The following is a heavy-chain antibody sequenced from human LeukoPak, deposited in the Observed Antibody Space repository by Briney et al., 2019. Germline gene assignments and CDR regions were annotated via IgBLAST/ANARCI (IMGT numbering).Heavy chain of an antibody. J-gene: IGHJ5*02. CDR3: ARAHLRITIFGVVIPDWFDP. D-gene: IGHD3-3*01. Sequence: SETLSLTCAVYGGSFSGYYWSWIRQPPGKGLEGIGEINHSGSTNYNPSLKSRVTISVDTSKTQFSLKLSSVTAADTAVYYCARAHLRITIFGVVIPDWFDPWGQGTLVTVSS. V-gene: IGHV4-34*01. CDR2: INHSGST. CDR1: GGSFSGYY.